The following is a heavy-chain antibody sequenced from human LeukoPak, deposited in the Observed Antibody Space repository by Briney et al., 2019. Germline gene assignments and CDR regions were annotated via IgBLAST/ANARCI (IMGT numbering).Heavy chain of an antibody. Sequence: SETLSLTCTVSGGSISSYYWSWIRQPPGKGLEWIGYIYYSGSTNYNPTLKSRVTISVDTSKNQFSLKLSSVTAADTAVYYCARQTGYSSSWSGYYFDYWGQGTLVTVSS. V-gene: IGHV4-59*01. CDR1: GGSISSYY. CDR3: ARQTGYSSSWSGYYFDY. CDR2: IYYSGST. J-gene: IGHJ4*02. D-gene: IGHD6-13*01.